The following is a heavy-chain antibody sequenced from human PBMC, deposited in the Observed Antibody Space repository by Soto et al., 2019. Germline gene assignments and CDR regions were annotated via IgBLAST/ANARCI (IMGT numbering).Heavy chain of an antibody. V-gene: IGHV4-30-2*06. Sequence: QLQLQESGSGLLKPSQTLSLNCSVSGDSISSGGLSWNWLRQSPGRGLEWIGYIYYPGLTYYNPSLKSRVSMSLDTSENQVSLCLSSVTAADSAVYYCARGKRSKTASAGTGWFDPWGPGTLVTVSS. CDR1: GDSISSGGLS. CDR2: IYYPGLT. J-gene: IGHJ5*02. CDR3: ARGKRSKTASAGTGWFDP. D-gene: IGHD6-13*01.